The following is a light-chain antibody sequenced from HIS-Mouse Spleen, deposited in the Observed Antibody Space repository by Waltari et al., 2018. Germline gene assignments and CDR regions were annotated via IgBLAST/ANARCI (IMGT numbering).Light chain of an antibody. CDR1: QGISSY. J-gene: IGKJ3*01. V-gene: IGKV1-8*01. CDR3: QQYYSYPLT. Sequence: AIRMTQSPSPFSASTGDRVTIPCRASQGISSYLAWYQQKPGKAPKLLIYAASTLQSGVTSRFSGSGSGTDFTLTISCLQSEDFATYYCQQYYSYPLTFGPGTKVDIK. CDR2: AAS.